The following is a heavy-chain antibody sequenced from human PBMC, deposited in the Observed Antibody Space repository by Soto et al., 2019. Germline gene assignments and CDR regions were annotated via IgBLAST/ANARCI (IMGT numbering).Heavy chain of an antibody. V-gene: IGHV4-59*08. CDR1: GASITTYY. D-gene: IGHD3-10*01. CDR3: GRPTSWFGEIL. CDR2: IHNSGST. Sequence: QVRLQESGPGLLKPSETLSLTCTVSGASITTYYWSWFRQPPGKGLEWIGYIHNSGSTNYNPSLKSRFTISVDTSKNQFSLRLSSVTAADTAVYYCGRPTSWFGEILWGQGTLVTVSS. J-gene: IGHJ4*02.